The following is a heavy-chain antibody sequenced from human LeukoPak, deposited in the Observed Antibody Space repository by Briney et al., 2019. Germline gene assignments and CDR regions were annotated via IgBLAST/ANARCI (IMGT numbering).Heavy chain of an antibody. CDR2: IYYSGST. D-gene: IGHD5-12*01. J-gene: IGHJ5*02. Sequence: KPSETLSLTCTVSGGSISSSSYYRGWIRQPPGKGLEWIGSIYYSGSTYYNPSLKSRVTISVDTSKNQFSLKLSSVTAADTAVYYCARHGDIVARFDPWGQGTLVTVSS. CDR1: GGSISSSSYY. CDR3: ARHGDIVARFDP. V-gene: IGHV4-39*01.